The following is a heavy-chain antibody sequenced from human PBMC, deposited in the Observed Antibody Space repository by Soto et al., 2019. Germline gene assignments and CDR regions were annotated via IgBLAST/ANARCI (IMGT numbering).Heavy chain of an antibody. Sequence: SSVKRSCKAVGGSFSIYAVGWVRQAPGQGLEWMGGIIPIFGTANYAQKFQGRVTITADESTSTAYMELSRLRSEDTAVYYGARAPLLGGNIVVVVAAHYYYYGMDVWGQGTTVTVSS. CDR2: IIPIFGTA. J-gene: IGHJ6*02. CDR1: GGSFSIYA. D-gene: IGHD2-15*01. CDR3: ARAPLLGGNIVVVVAAHYYYYGMDV. V-gene: IGHV1-69*01.